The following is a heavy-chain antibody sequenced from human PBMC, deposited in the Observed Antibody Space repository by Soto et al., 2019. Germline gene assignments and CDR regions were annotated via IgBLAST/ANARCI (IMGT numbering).Heavy chain of an antibody. D-gene: IGHD7-27*01. CDR3: ARASGGKLGNFDY. J-gene: IGHJ4*02. V-gene: IGHV3-30-3*01. Sequence: GGSLRLSCAASGFTFSSYAMHWVRQAPGKGLEWVAVISYDGSNKYYADSVKGRFTISRDNSKDTLYLQMNSLRAEDTAVYYCARASGGKLGNFDYWGQGTLVTVSS. CDR1: GFTFSSYA. CDR2: ISYDGSNK.